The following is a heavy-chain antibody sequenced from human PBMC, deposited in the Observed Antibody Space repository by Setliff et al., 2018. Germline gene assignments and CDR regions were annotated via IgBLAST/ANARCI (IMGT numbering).Heavy chain of an antibody. CDR3: ARGDSPGTDEGAFDI. CDR1: GYTFTSYG. Sequence: GASVKVSCKASGYTFTSYGISWVRQAPGQGLEWMGGIIPIFGTANYAQKFQGRVTITADESTSTAYMELSSLRSEDTAVYYCARGDSPGTDEGAFDIWGQGTMVTVSS. V-gene: IGHV1-69*13. CDR2: IIPIFGTA. J-gene: IGHJ3*02. D-gene: IGHD3-22*01.